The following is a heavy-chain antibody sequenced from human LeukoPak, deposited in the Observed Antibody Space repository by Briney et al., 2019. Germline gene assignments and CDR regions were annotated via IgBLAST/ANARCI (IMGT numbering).Heavy chain of an antibody. CDR2: ISYNSGNL. D-gene: IGHD3-9*01. J-gene: IGHJ6*03. Sequence: QSGGSLRLSCAASGFKFDDYAMYWVRHAPGKGLEWVSGISYNSGNLLYADSVKGRFTISRDNAKNSLYLEMSSLRPEDTALYYCAKANRPYFDCRKDCYYYYYIDVWGKGTTVTISS. CDR3: AKANRPYFDCRKDCYYYYYIDV. CDR1: GFKFDDYA. V-gene: IGHV3-9*01.